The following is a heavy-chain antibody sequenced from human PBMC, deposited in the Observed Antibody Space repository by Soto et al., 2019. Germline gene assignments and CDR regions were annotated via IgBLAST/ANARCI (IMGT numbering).Heavy chain of an antibody. CDR1: GGTFSSYA. J-gene: IGHJ4*02. V-gene: IGHV1-69*13. CDR3: ARGDSGSYYWEAPFDY. D-gene: IGHD1-26*01. CDR2: IIPIFGTA. Sequence: SVKVSCKASGGTFSSYAISWVRQAPGQGLEWMGGIIPIFGTANYAQKFQGRVTITADESTSTAYMELSSLRSEDAAVYYCARGDSGSYYWEAPFDYWGQGTLVTVS.